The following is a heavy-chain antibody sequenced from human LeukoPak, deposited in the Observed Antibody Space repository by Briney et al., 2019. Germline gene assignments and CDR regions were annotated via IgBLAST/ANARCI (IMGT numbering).Heavy chain of an antibody. J-gene: IGHJ6*03. CDR1: GYSISSGYY. CDR3: ARHGADYDYVWGSSSGGYYMDV. Sequence: SETLSLTCTVSGYSISSGYYWGWIRQPPGKGLEWIGSIYHSGSTYYNPSLKSRVTISVDTSKNQFSLKLSSVTAADTAVYYCARHGADYDYVWGSSSGGYYMDVWGKGTTVTVSS. V-gene: IGHV4-38-2*02. D-gene: IGHD3-16*01. CDR2: IYHSGST.